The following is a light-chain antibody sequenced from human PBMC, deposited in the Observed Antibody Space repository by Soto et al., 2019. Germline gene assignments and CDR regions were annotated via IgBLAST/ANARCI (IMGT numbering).Light chain of an antibody. V-gene: IGKV1-5*01. CDR2: DAS. CDR3: QQYNSYPIT. J-gene: IGKJ5*01. CDR1: QSISSW. Sequence: DIQMTQSPSTLSASVGDRVTITCRASQSISSWLDWYQQKPGKAPKLLIYDASNLESGVPSRFSGSGSGTEFTLTISSLQPDDFATYYCQQYNSYPITFGQGTRLEIK.